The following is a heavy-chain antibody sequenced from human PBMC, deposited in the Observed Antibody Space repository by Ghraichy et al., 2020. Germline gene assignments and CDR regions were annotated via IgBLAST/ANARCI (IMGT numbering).Heavy chain of an antibody. CDR3: ARAIITIFGVVIHMDV. V-gene: IGHV4-61*02. D-gene: IGHD3-3*01. CDR1: GGSISSGSYY. CDR2: IYTSGST. J-gene: IGHJ6*03. Sequence: SLNISCTVSGGSISSGSYYWSWIRQPAGKGLEWIGRIYTSGSTNYNPSLKSRVTMSVDTSKNQFSLKLSSVTAADTAVYYCARAIITIFGVVIHMDVWGKGTTVTVSS.